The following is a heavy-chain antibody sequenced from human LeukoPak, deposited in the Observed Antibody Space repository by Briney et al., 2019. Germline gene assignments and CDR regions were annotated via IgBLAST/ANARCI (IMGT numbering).Heavy chain of an antibody. J-gene: IGHJ6*03. CDR2: ISAYNGNT. V-gene: IGHV1-18*01. CDR3: ARDYTVWGTPYYYYYMDV. Sequence: ASVKVSCKASGYTFTSYGISWVRQAPGQGLEWIGWISAYNGNTNYAQKLQGRVTMTTDTSTSTAYMELRSLRSDDTAVYYCARDYTVWGTPYYYYYMDVWGKGTTVTVSS. D-gene: IGHD3-16*01. CDR1: GYTFTSYG.